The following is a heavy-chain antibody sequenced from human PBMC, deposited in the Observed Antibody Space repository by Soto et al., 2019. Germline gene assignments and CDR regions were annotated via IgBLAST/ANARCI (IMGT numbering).Heavy chain of an antibody. Sequence: QVPLVQSGAELKRPGASVMVSCKTSGYTFSTYDINWVRQASGQGLEWMGWINPNSGNTGYAQKFRDRLDMTRDTSTGTVYMELSSLTYDDSAIYFCARGCGRWQHEKPGDYWGQGTLVTVSS. CDR1: GYTFSTYD. J-gene: IGHJ4*02. CDR2: INPNSGNT. V-gene: IGHV1-8*01. CDR3: ARGCGRWQHEKPGDY. D-gene: IGHD1-26*01.